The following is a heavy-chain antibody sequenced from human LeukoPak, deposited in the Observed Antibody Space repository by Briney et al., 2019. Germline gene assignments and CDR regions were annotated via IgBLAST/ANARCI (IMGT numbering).Heavy chain of an antibody. Sequence: GGSLRLSCEVSGFIFRSYWMDWVRQAPGRGLEWVANINQDGREKYFLDSVKGRFTIFRDNAKNTLYLQMNSLRAEDTAVYYCARDMGWLAFDYWGQGTLVTVSS. CDR2: INQDGREK. CDR1: GFIFRSYW. CDR3: ARDMGWLAFDY. D-gene: IGHD6-19*01. J-gene: IGHJ4*02. V-gene: IGHV3-7*01.